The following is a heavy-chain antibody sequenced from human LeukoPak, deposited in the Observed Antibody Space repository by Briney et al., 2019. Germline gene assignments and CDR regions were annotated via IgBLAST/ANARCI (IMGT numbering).Heavy chain of an antibody. CDR3: ARDWSTTVVTFDY. CDR1: GFIFRSYA. CDR2: ISGSGGST. J-gene: IGHJ4*02. V-gene: IGHV3-23*01. Sequence: GSLRLSCAASGFIFRSYAMSWARQAPGKGLEWVSAISGSGGSTSYADSVKGRFTISRDNSKNTLYLQMNSLRAEDTAVYYCARDWSTTVVTFDYWGQGTLVTVSS. D-gene: IGHD4-23*01.